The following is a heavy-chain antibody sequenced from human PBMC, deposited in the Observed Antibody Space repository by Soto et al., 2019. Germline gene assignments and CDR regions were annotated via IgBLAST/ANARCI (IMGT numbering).Heavy chain of an antibody. CDR2: ISTNGGST. J-gene: IGHJ4*02. CDR3: VKGEYYYDSSGYYPFDY. D-gene: IGHD3-22*01. CDR1: GFTFSIYT. V-gene: IGHV3-64D*06. Sequence: GGSLRLSCSASGFTFSIYTMHWVRQAPGKGLEYVSSISTNGGSTDYADSVKGRFTISRDNSKNTVYLQMSSLRVEDTAVYYCVKGEYYYDSSGYYPFDYWGQGTLVTVSS.